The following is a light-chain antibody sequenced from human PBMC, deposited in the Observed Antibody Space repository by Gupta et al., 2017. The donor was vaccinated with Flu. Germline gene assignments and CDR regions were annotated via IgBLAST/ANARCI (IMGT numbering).Light chain of an antibody. V-gene: IGLV3-1*01. Sequence: SYEMTQPPSVSVSPGQTASITCSGDKLEKNFVCWYHQKSGHSPVLVIYQDKRRPSGIPERFSGSTSGNTATLTIRGTQPMDEGYYYFQAWDTHRSVFVPGTKFTVL. CDR2: QDK. CDR1: KLEKNF. J-gene: IGLJ1*01. CDR3: QAWDTHRSV.